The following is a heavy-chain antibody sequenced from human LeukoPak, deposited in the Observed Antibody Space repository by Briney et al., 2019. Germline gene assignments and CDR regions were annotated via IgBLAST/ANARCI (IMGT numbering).Heavy chain of an antibody. CDR3: ARWSYGMDV. D-gene: IGHD3-3*01. V-gene: IGHV3-64*04. CDR1: AFTFSSYA. CDR2: ITSNGGST. Sequence: GGSLRLSCSASAFTFSSYAMHWVRQAPGKGLEYVSAITSNGGSTYYADSVKGRFTISRDNAKNSLYLQMNSLRDEDTAVYYCARWSYGMDVWGQGTTVTVSS. J-gene: IGHJ6*02.